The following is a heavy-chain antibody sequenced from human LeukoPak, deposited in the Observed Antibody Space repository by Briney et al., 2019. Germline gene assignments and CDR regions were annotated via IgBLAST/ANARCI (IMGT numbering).Heavy chain of an antibody. CDR3: ASSYYDILTGYPPAGNWFDP. Sequence: SETLSLTCTVSGGSISSSSYYWGWIRQPPGKGLEWIGSIYYSGSTYYNPSLKSRVTISVDASKNQFSLELSSVTAADTAVYYCASSYYDILTGYPPAGNWFDPWGQGTLVTVSS. V-gene: IGHV4-39*07. CDR1: GGSISSSSYY. J-gene: IGHJ5*02. D-gene: IGHD3-9*01. CDR2: IYYSGST.